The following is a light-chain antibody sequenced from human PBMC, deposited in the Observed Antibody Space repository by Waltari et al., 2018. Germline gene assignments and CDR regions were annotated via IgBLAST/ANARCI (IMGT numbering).Light chain of an antibody. Sequence: QSVLTQPPSVSAAPGQKVTISCSGSSSNIGNNYVSWYQQLPGTAPKLLIYDNIKRPSGIHDRFSGSKSGTSATLGITGLQTGDEADYYCGTWDSSLSAGQVFGGGTKLTVL. CDR1: SSNIGNNY. J-gene: IGLJ2*01. V-gene: IGLV1-51*01. CDR3: GTWDSSLSAGQV. CDR2: DNI.